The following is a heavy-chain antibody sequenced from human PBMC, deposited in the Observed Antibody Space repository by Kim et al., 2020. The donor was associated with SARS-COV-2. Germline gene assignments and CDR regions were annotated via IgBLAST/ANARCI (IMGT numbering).Heavy chain of an antibody. J-gene: IGHJ3*02. Sequence: SETLSLTCTVSGGSISSGGYFWSWIRQHPGKGLEWIGYIYYSGSTYYNPSLKSRVTISVDTSKNQFSLRLSSVAAADTAVYYCARSYPTSWRTASAFDIWGQGTTVTVSS. CDR2: IYYSGST. CDR1: GGSISSGGYF. V-gene: IGHV4-31*03. D-gene: IGHD2-2*01. CDR3: ARSYPTSWRTASAFDI.